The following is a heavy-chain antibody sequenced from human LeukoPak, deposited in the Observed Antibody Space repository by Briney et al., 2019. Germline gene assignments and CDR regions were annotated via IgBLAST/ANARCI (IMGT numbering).Heavy chain of an antibody. CDR1: GFPFSSYG. CDR2: LVYDARS. CDR3: ARDLSAAFDF. D-gene: IGHD6-19*01. V-gene: IGHV3-33*01. J-gene: IGHJ4*02. Sequence: PGGSLRFSCAASGFPFSSYGMHWVRQAPGKGLEWVARLVYDARSDYANSVKGRFSISRDDSKNTLFLDMSNLRVEDTALYYCARDLSAAFDFWGQGVLVTVSS.